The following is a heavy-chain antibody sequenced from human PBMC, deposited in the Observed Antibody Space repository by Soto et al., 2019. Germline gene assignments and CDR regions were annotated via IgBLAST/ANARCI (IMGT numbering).Heavy chain of an antibody. CDR2: ISYDGSNK. CDR3: EREIAVAGKHTDY. D-gene: IGHD6-19*01. Sequence: QVQLVESGGGVVQPGRSLRLSCAASGFTFSSYAMHWVRQAPGKGLEWVAVISYDGSNKYYADSVKGRFTISRDNSKNTLYLQMNSLRAEDTAVYYCEREIAVAGKHTDYWGQGTLVTVSS. CDR1: GFTFSSYA. V-gene: IGHV3-30-3*01. J-gene: IGHJ4*02.